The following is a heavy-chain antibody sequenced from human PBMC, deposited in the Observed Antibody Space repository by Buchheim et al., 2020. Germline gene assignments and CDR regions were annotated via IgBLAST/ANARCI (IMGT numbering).Heavy chain of an antibody. CDR1: GYTFTSYW. Sequence: EVQLVQSGAELKKPGESLRISCKGSGYTFTSYWIGWARQMPGKGLEWMGIIYAGDSDTTYSPSFQGQVTISADTSSSTAYPQWGSLKASDTAMYYCARLGYCSAGSCYRGFFEHWGQGTL. D-gene: IGHD2-15*01. CDR2: IYAGDSDT. V-gene: IGHV5-51*01. J-gene: IGHJ4*02. CDR3: ARLGYCSAGSCYRGFFEH.